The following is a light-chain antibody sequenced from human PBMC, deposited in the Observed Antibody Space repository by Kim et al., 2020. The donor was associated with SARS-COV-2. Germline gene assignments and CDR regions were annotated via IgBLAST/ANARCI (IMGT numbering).Light chain of an antibody. J-gene: IGKJ2*01. V-gene: IGKV1-17*01. CDR3: LQNNSYPYT. CDR2: AAY. Sequence: SASIAERVTNTIRASQGIRNDLGWYQQKPGKAPKRLIYAAYSLQSGVPSRFSGSRSGTEFTLSFSSLQPEDFATYYCLQNNSYPYTFGQGTKLEI. CDR1: QGIRND.